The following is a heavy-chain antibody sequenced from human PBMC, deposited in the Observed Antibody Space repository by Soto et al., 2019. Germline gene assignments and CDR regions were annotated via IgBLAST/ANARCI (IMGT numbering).Heavy chain of an antibody. CDR2: IYYSGST. Sequence: SDPLNLTCTVSGGSISSRRYYLGWIRQPSRKGLEWIGSIYYSGSTYYNPSLKSRVTISVDTSKNQFSLKLSSVTAADTAVYYCARVTVFVTATGPRWFDPWGQGTLVTVS. J-gene: IGHJ5*02. D-gene: IGHD2-15*01. CDR3: ARVTVFVTATGPRWFDP. V-gene: IGHV4-39*01. CDR1: GGSISSRRYY.